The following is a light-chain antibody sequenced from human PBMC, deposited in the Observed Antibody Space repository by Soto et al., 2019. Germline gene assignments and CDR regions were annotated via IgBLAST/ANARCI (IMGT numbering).Light chain of an antibody. CDR1: QSVSSSY. CDR3: QQYGTSPGT. CDR2: GAS. J-gene: IGKJ1*01. V-gene: IGKV3-20*01. Sequence: EIVLTQSPGTLSLSPGERATLSCRSSQSVSSSYLAWYQRKPGQAPRLLIYGASTWGTGVPDRFSGSGSGTDFTLTISGLQPEDFAVYYCQQYGTSPGTFGQGTKVDIK.